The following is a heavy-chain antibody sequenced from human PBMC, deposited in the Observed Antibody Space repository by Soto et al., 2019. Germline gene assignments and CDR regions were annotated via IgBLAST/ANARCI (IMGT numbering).Heavy chain of an antibody. Sequence: SETLSLTCTVSGGSISSSTYYWGWIRQPPGKGLEWIGIISYSGSTFYNPSLKSRVTISVDTSKNQFSLNLSSVTAADTAVYYCARLMIDDAFEIWGQGTKVTVSS. CDR3: ARLMIDDAFEI. CDR2: ISYSGST. CDR1: GGSISSSTYY. D-gene: IGHD3-16*01. J-gene: IGHJ3*02. V-gene: IGHV4-39*01.